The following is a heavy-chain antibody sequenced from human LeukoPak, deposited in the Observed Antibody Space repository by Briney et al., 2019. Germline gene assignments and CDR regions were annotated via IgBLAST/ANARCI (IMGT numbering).Heavy chain of an antibody. Sequence: GGSLRLSCAASGFTFSSYWMHWVRQAPGKGLMWVSRINSDGSSTSYADSVKGRFTISRDNARDSLHLQMNSLRVEDTAVYYCAREGYDYVWQTTEQDGMDVWGQGTTVTVSS. V-gene: IGHV3-74*01. CDR2: INSDGSST. J-gene: IGHJ6*02. CDR1: GFTFSSYW. D-gene: IGHD3-16*01. CDR3: AREGYDYVWQTTEQDGMDV.